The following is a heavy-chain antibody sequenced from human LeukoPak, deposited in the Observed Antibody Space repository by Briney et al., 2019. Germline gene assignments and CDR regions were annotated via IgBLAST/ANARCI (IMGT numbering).Heavy chain of an antibody. CDR2: IIPIFGTA. CDR1: GGTFSSYA. Sequence: SVKVSCKASGGTFSSYAISWVRQAPGQGLEWMGGIIPIFGTANYAQKFQGRVTITADESTSTAYMELSSLRSEDTAVYYRARGLRYYYDSSGYYYPYWGQGTLVTVSS. D-gene: IGHD3-22*01. J-gene: IGHJ4*02. V-gene: IGHV1-69*13. CDR3: ARGLRYYYDSSGYYYPY.